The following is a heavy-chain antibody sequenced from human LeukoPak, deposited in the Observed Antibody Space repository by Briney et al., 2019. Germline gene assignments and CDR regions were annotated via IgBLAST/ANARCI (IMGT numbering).Heavy chain of an antibody. CDR2: INWNGGST. V-gene: IGHV3-20*01. J-gene: IGHJ6*03. CDR1: GFTFDDYG. D-gene: IGHD6-13*01. Sequence: PGGSLRLSCAASGFTFDDYGMSWVRQAPGKGLEWVSGINWNGGSTGYADSVKGRFTISRDNAKNSLYLQMNSLRAEDTALYHCARVTDGIAAARDYYYYMDVWGKGPTVTVSS. CDR3: ARVTDGIAAARDYYYYMDV.